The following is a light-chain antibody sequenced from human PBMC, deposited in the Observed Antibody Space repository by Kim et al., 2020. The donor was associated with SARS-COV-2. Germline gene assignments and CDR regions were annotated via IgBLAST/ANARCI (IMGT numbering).Light chain of an antibody. V-gene: IGKV3-11*01. J-gene: IGKJ4*01. Sequence: EIVLTQSPATLSLSPGERASLFCRASQSVITNLAWYQQKRGQPPRLLISDASKRATGIPARFSGSGSGTDFTLTISSLEPEDFAVYYCQQRSNWPLTFGGGTKLEI. CDR1: QSVITN. CDR2: DAS. CDR3: QQRSNWPLT.